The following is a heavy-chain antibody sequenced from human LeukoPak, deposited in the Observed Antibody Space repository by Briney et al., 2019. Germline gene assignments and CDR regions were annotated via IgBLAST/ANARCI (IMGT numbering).Heavy chain of an antibody. CDR1: GYTFTSYG. J-gene: IGHJ4*02. Sequence: ASVKVSCKASGYTFTSYGISWVRQAPGQGLEWMGWISAYNGNTNYAQKLQGRVTMTTDTSTSTAYMELRSLRSDDTAVYYCARSSYDSSGYPTPDFDYWGQGTLVTVSS. V-gene: IGHV1-18*01. CDR2: ISAYNGNT. D-gene: IGHD3-22*01. CDR3: ARSSYDSSGYPTPDFDY.